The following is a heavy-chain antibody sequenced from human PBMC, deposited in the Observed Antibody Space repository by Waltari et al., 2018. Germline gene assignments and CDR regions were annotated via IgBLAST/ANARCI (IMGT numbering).Heavy chain of an antibody. CDR2: MDYSGST. V-gene: IGHV4-59*11. CDR1: GGSISSHY. D-gene: IGHD5-12*01. J-gene: IGHJ4*02. CDR3: ARGRIRSGYDAAFDF. Sequence: QVQLQESGPGLVKPSETLSLTCAVSGGSISSHYWSWIRQPPGKGLEWIGYMDYSGSTNYNPSLKSRVAISVDTSNNQFSLRLSSVTAADTAVYYCARGRIRSGYDAAFDFWGQGTLVTVSS.